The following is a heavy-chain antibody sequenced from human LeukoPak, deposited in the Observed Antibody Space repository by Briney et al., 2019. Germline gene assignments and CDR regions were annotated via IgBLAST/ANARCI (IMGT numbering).Heavy chain of an antibody. V-gene: IGHV4-34*01. CDR1: GGSFSGYY. CDR3: ASGGSGSFSWFDP. D-gene: IGHD3-10*01. J-gene: IGHJ5*02. CDR2: INHSGST. Sequence: KTSETLSLTCAVYGGSFSGYYWSWIRQPPGKGLEWIGEINHSGSTNYNPSLKSRVTISVDTSKNQFSLKLSSVTAADTAVYYCASGGSGSFSWFDPWGQGTLVTVSS.